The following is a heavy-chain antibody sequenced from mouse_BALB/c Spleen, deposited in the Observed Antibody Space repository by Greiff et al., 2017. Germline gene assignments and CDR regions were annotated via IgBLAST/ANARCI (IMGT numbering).Heavy chain of an antibody. CDR1: GYTFTDYA. J-gene: IGHJ4*01. V-gene: IGHV1-67*01. CDR2: ISTYYGNT. D-gene: IGHD2-14*01. Sequence: VQLQESGPELVRPGVSVKISCKGSGYTFTDYAMHWVKQSHAKSLEWIGVISTYYGNTNYNQKFKGKATMTVDKSSSTAYMELAILTSEDSAIYYCARGYDVGAMDYWGQGTSVTVSA. CDR3: ARGYDVGAMDY.